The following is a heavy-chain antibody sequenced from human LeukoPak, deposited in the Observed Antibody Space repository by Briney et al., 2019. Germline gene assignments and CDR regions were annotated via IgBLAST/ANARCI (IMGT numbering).Heavy chain of an antibody. CDR2: IYYSGST. CDR3: AREALSYDSSGVYGMDV. D-gene: IGHD3-22*01. V-gene: IGHV4-61*08. J-gene: IGHJ6*02. Sequence: PSQTLSLTCTVSGGSISSGGYYWSWIRQPPGKGLEWIGYIYYSGSTNYNPSLKSRVTISVDTSKNQFSLKLSSVTAADTAVYYCAREALSYDSSGVYGMDVWGQGTTVTVSS. CDR1: GGSISSGGYY.